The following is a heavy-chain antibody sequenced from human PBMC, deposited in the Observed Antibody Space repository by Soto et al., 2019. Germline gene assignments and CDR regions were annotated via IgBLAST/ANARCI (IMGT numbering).Heavy chain of an antibody. V-gene: IGHV1-18*01. CDR3: ARVGEYCGGACPQYFQH. D-gene: IGHD2-21*02. CDR1: GYTFTSYG. Sequence: ASVKVSCKASGYTFTSYGISWVRQAPGQGLEWMGWISAYNGNTNYAQKLQGRVTITADESTGTAYMELSSLRSEDTALYYCARVGEYCGGACPQYFQHWGQGTLVTVSS. CDR2: ISAYNGNT. J-gene: IGHJ1*01.